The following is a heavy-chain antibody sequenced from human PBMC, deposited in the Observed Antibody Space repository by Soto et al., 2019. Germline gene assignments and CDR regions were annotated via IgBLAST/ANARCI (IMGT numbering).Heavy chain of an antibody. D-gene: IGHD3-3*01. CDR1: GFTFSSYA. CDR2: ISGSGGST. CDR3: AKAWAQYYDFWSGYPVDY. J-gene: IGHJ4*02. Sequence: EVQLLESGGGLVQPGGSLRLSCAASGFTFSSYAMSWVRQAPGKGLEWVSAISGSGGSTYYADSVKGRFTISRDNSKNTLYLQMNSLRAEDTAVYYCAKAWAQYYDFWSGYPVDYWGQGTLVTVSS. V-gene: IGHV3-23*01.